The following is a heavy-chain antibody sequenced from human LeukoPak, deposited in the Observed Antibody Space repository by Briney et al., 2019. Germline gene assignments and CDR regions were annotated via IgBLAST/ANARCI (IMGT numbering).Heavy chain of an antibody. D-gene: IGHD3-10*01. CDR1: GGSISSSSYY. Sequence: SETLSLTCTVSGGSISSSSYYWGWIRQPPGKVLEWIGSIYYSGSTYYNPSLKSRVTISVDTSKNQFSLKLSSVTAADTAVYYCARHSTMVRGVILGGWFDPWGQGTLVTVSS. CDR3: ARHSTMVRGVILGGWFDP. J-gene: IGHJ5*02. CDR2: IYYSGST. V-gene: IGHV4-39*01.